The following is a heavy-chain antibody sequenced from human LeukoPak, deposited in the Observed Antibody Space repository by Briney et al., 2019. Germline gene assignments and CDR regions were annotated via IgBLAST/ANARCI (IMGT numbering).Heavy chain of an antibody. V-gene: IGHV4-59*08. CDR3: ARHGHTDLWYYYFDP. D-gene: IGHD3-16*01. J-gene: IGHJ5*02. CDR2: VYSRGRT. CDR1: GASINDYY. Sequence: SETLSLTCSVSGASINDYYWSWIRQPPGKGLEWIGYVYSRGRTDYNPSLESRVTMSVDTSKNQFSLKLSSVTAADTAVYYCARHGHTDLWYYYFDPRGQGALVTVSS.